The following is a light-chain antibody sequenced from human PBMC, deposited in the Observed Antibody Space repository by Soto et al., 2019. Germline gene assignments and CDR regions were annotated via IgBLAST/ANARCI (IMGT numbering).Light chain of an antibody. CDR3: LRHDSYPRT. V-gene: IGKV1-17*01. Sequence: DVQMTQSPSSLSASVGDRVTITCRASQGINNDLSWYQQKAGEAPTRLIYAASALQRGVPSRFSGVGSRTELTLTCNSLQPEDFATYYCLRHDSYPRTFGQGTKVEVK. CDR1: QGINND. J-gene: IGKJ1*01. CDR2: AAS.